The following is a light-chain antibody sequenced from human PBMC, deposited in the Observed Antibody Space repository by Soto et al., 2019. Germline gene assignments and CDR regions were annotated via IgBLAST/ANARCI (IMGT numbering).Light chain of an antibody. CDR3: ISYTNSRTLL. CDR1: SDNY. Sequence: QSVLTQPASVSGSPGQSITISCTGTSDNYVSWYQQHPGKVPKLMIYGVTNRPSGVSDRFSGSKSGNTASLTISGLQTEDEADYYCISYTNSRTLLFGAGTKVTVL. CDR2: GVT. J-gene: IGLJ1*01. V-gene: IGLV2-14*01.